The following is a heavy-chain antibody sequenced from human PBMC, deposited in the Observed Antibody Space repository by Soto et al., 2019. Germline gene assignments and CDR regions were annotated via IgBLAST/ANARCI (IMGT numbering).Heavy chain of an antibody. V-gene: IGHV1-2*02. CDR1: GYTFTGYY. J-gene: IGHJ6*02. CDR2: INPNSGGT. CDR3: ARAGTSYYYYGMDV. D-gene: IGHD1-1*01. Sequence: ASVKVSCKASGYTFTGYYIHWVRQARGQGLEWMGWINPNSGGTNYAQKFQGRVTMTRDTSISTAYMELSRLRSDDTAVYYCARAGTSYYYYGMDVWGQGTTVTVSS.